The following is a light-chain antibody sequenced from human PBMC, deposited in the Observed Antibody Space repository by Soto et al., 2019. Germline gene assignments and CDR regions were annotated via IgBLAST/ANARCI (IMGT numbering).Light chain of an antibody. CDR1: RSVNRNY. CDR2: GVS. J-gene: IGKJ5*01. V-gene: IGKV3-20*01. CDR3: QHYHISTIT. Sequence: EIVLTQSPGTLSLSPGERATLSCLDSRSVNRNYLAWHQQQPGQAPRLXIYGVSSRDTGILDRCSGSGAWTEFSRTISRLEPADFEVDDCQHYHISTITFGPGTRLEIK.